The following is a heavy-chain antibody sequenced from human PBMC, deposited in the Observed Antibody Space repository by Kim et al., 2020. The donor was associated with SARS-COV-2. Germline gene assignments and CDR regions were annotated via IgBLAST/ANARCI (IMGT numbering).Heavy chain of an antibody. Sequence: SETLSLTCTVSGGSISSYYWSWIRQPPGKGLEWIGYIYYSVITNYNPSLKSRVTISVDTSKNQFSLKLSSVTAADTALYYCARGPPEWELLPGSYYYYYMDVWGKGTTVTVS. J-gene: IGHJ6*03. V-gene: IGHV4-59*01. CDR3: ARGPPEWELLPGSYYYYYMDV. CDR2: IYYSVIT. D-gene: IGHD1-26*01. CDR1: GGSISSYY.